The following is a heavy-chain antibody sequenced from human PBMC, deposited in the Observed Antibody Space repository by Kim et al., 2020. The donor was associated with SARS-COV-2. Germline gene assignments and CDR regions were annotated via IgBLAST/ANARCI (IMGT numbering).Heavy chain of an antibody. Sequence: GGSLRLSCAASGFTFSSYGMHWVRQAPGKGLEWVAVIWYDGSNKYYADSVKGRFTISRDNSKNTLYLQMNSLRAEDTAVYYCAKDGPYSGAARWAFDIWGQGTMVTVSS. D-gene: IGHD5-12*01. CDR1: GFTFSSYG. CDR3: AKDGPYSGAARWAFDI. V-gene: IGHV3-33*06. CDR2: IWYDGSNK. J-gene: IGHJ3*02.